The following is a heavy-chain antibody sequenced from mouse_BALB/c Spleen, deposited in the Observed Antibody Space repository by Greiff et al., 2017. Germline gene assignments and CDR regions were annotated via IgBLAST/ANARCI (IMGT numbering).Heavy chain of an antibody. D-gene: IGHD3-1*01. CDR3: ARQLGLRNYAMDY. Sequence: VHLVESGPDLVAPSQSLSITCTVSGFSLTSYGVHWVRQPPGKGLEWLVVIWSDGSTTYNSALKSRLSISKDNSKSQVFLKMNSLQTDDTAMYYCARQLGLRNYAMDYWGQGTSVTVSS. V-gene: IGHV2-6-2*01. CDR1: GFSLTSYG. J-gene: IGHJ4*01. CDR2: IWSDGST.